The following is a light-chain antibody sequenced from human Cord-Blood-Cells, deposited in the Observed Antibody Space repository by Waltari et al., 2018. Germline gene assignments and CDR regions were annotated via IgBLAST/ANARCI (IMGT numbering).Light chain of an antibody. V-gene: IGLV2-14*01. CDR3: SSYTSSSTLP. Sequence: QSALTQPASVSGSPGQSIPIPCTGTSSDVGGYNYVSWYQQHPGKAPKLMIYDVSNRPSGVSTRFSGSKSGNTASLTISGLQAEDEADYYCSSYTSSSTLPFGTGTKVTVL. J-gene: IGLJ1*01. CDR1: SSDVGGYNY. CDR2: DVS.